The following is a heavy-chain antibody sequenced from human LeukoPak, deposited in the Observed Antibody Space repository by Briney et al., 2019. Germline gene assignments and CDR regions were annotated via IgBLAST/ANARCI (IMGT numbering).Heavy chain of an antibody. J-gene: IGHJ6*02. D-gene: IGHD3/OR15-3a*01. CDR3: ARERMDSNTFMYGMDV. CDR2: ISSNGSTI. V-gene: IGHV3-11*04. CDR1: GFTFSDYY. Sequence: GGSLRLSCAASGFTFSDYYMSWIRQAPGKGLEWVSYISSNGSTIYYADSVKGRFTISRDNAKNSLYLQMNSLRAEDTAVYYCARERMDSNTFMYGMDVWGQGTTVTVSS.